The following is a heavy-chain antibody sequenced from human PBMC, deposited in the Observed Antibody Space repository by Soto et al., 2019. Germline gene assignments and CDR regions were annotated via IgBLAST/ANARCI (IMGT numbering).Heavy chain of an antibody. CDR1: GGSISNYY. J-gene: IGHJ4*02. D-gene: IGHD1-1*01. CDR2: IFYNGST. V-gene: IGHV4-59*01. CDR3: ARGGYGINSARFDC. Sequence: SETLSLTCTVSGGSISNYYWSWIRQPPGKGLEWIGYIFYNGSTNYNPSLKSRVTISVDTSKNQFSLKLTSVTAADTAVYYCARGGYGINSARFDCWSQGTLVTVSS.